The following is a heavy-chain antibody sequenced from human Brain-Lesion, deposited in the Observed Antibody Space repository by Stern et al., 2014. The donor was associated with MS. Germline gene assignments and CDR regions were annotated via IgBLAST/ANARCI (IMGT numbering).Heavy chain of an antibody. V-gene: IGHV4-39*01. Sequence: VHLVESGPGLVKPSETLSLTCTVAGGSVSSTSYAWAWIRQPPGKGLEWIGTIYYSGNTYYSPSLKSRLTIHLDTSKHQFSLQLRSVTAADTAVYYCAGEEDIRYCSGGSCTGNWFDPWGQGTLVTVSS. CDR1: GGSVSSTSYA. CDR2: IYYSGNT. D-gene: IGHD2-15*01. J-gene: IGHJ5*02. CDR3: AGEEDIRYCSGGSCTGNWFDP.